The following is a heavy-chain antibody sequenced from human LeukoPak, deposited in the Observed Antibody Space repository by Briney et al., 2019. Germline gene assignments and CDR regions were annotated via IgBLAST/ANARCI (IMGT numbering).Heavy chain of an antibody. Sequence: SVKVSCKASGGTFSSYAISWVRQAPRQGLEWMGRIIPIFGTANYAQKFQGRVTITTDESTSTAYMELSSLRSEDTAVYYCARDNRSLLWFGEGLAEYFQHWGQGTLVTVSS. V-gene: IGHV1-69*05. D-gene: IGHD3-10*01. CDR1: GGTFSSYA. CDR2: IIPIFGTA. J-gene: IGHJ1*01. CDR3: ARDNRSLLWFGEGLAEYFQH.